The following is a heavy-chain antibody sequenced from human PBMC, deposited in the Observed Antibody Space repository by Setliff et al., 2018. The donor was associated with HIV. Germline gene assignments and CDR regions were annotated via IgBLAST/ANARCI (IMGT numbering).Heavy chain of an antibody. D-gene: IGHD3-10*01. CDR2: IHYSGSI. Sequence: PSETLSLTCTVSGGSISSGVYYWSWIRHHPGKGLEWIGYIHYSGSIYYNPSLKSRITMSADPSKNQFSLKVRSVIAADTALYYCARGRNYGSPYFYYMDVWATGTTVTVSS. CDR1: GGSISSGVYY. J-gene: IGHJ6*03. CDR3: ARGRNYGSPYFYYMDV. V-gene: IGHV4-31*03.